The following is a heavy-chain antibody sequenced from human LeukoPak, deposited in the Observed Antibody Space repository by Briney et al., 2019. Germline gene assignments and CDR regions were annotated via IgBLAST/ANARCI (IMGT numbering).Heavy chain of an antibody. V-gene: IGHV1-18*01. D-gene: IGHD2/OR15-2a*01. J-gene: IGHJ4*02. Sequence: PGASVKVSCKASGYTFTSYGISWVRQAPGQGLEWIGWISTYNGDTNYAQKLQGRVTMTTDTSTSTAYMELRSLRSDDTAVYYCARDLSTLSPRRFAHWGQGTLVTVSS. CDR1: GYTFTSYG. CDR2: ISTYNGDT. CDR3: ARDLSTLSPRRFAH.